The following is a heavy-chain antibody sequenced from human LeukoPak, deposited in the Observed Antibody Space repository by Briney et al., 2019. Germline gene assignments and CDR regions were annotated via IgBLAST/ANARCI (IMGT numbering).Heavy chain of an antibody. Sequence: GGSLRLSCAASGFTFSSYAMHWVRQAPGKGLEWVAVISYDGSNKYYADSVKGRFTISRDNAKNTLYLQMNSLRAEDTAVYYCARVLDSGPIDYWGQGTLVTVSS. CDR2: ISYDGSNK. V-gene: IGHV3-30-3*01. CDR1: GFTFSSYA. D-gene: IGHD6-19*01. CDR3: ARVLDSGPIDY. J-gene: IGHJ4*02.